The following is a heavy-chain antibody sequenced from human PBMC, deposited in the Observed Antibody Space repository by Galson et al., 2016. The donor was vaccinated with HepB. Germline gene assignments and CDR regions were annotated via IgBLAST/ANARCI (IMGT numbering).Heavy chain of an antibody. CDR1: DDSISRSSYY. CDR3: VRSVAEEFFDH. CDR2: AYNNGGT. Sequence: SETLSLTCNVSDDSISRSSYYWGWIRQPPGKGLEWIASAYNNGGTYHNPSLKSRVTMSVDRSNNKFSLNMRSMTAADTAIYFCVRSVAEEFFDHWDQGILVTVSA. D-gene: IGHD3-3*01. V-gene: IGHV4-39*07. J-gene: IGHJ4*02.